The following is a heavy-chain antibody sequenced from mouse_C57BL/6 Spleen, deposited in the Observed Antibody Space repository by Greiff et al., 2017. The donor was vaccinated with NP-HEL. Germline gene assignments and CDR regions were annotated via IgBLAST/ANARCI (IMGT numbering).Heavy chain of an antibody. CDR1: GYTFTSYW. D-gene: IGHD2-1*01. Sequence: QVQLQQPGAELVMPGASVKLSCKASGYTFTSYWMHWVKQRPGQGLEWIGEIDPSDSYTNYNQKFTGKSTLTVDKSSSTAYMQLSSLTSEDSAVYYCARSRYGNYTWFAYWGQGTLVTVSA. J-gene: IGHJ3*01. CDR3: ARSRYGNYTWFAY. V-gene: IGHV1-69*01. CDR2: IDPSDSYT.